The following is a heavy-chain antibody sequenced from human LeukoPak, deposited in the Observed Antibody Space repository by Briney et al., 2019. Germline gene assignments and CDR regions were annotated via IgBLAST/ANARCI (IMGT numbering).Heavy chain of an antibody. V-gene: IGHV1-2*02. CDR3: AREWQQLVLGIAVAGPFDY. D-gene: IGHD6-19*01. CDR2: INLNSGGT. Sequence: ASVKVSCKASGYTFTGYYMHWVRQAPGQGLEWMGWINLNSGGTNYAQKFQGRVTMTRDTSISTAYMELSRLRSDDTAVYYCAREWQQLVLGIAVAGPFDYWGQGTLVTVSS. J-gene: IGHJ4*02. CDR1: GYTFTGYY.